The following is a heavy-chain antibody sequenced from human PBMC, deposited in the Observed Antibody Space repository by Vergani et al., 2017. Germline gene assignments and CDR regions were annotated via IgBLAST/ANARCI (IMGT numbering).Heavy chain of an antibody. CDR3: ARGGTTYYDILTGYLYGMDV. CDR1: GGSISSYY. D-gene: IGHD3-9*01. J-gene: IGHJ6*02. Sequence: QVQLQESGPGLVKPSETLSLTCTVSGGSISSYYWSWIRQPPGKGLEWIGYIYYSGSTNYNPSLKSRVTISVDTSKNQFSLKLSSVTAADTAVYYCARGGTTYYDILTGYLYGMDVWGQGTTVTVSS. CDR2: IYYSGST. V-gene: IGHV4-59*01.